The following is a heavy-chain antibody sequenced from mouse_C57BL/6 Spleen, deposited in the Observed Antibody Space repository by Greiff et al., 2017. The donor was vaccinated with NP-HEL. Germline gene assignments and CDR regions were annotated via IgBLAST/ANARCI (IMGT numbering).Heavy chain of an antibody. D-gene: IGHD3-2*02. CDR3: TRWGAAQAPYAMDY. CDR2: IDPETGGT. V-gene: IGHV1-15*01. Sequence: QVHVKQSGAELVRPGASVTLSCKASGYTFTDYEMHWVKQTPVHGLEWIGAIDPETGGTAYNQKFKGKAILTADKSSSTAYMELRSLTSEDSAVYYCTRWGAAQAPYAMDYWGQGTSVTVSS. J-gene: IGHJ4*01. CDR1: GYTFTDYE.